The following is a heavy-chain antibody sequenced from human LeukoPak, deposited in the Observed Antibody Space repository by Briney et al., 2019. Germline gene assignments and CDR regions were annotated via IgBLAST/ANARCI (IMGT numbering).Heavy chain of an antibody. CDR1: GFTFNSYW. CDR2: IKQDGSEI. J-gene: IGHJ4*02. V-gene: IGHV3-7*01. Sequence: PGGSLRLSCTVSGFTFNSYWMSWVRQAPGKGLEWVANIKQDGSEIYYVDSVEGRFTISRDNAKNSLYLQMDSLRTEDTAIYYCARDLGLFLRLGALSPIDYWGQGTLVTVSS. CDR3: ARDLGLFLRLGALSPIDY. D-gene: IGHD3-16*02.